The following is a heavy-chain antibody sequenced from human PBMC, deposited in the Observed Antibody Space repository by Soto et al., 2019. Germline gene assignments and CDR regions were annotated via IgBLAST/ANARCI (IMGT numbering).Heavy chain of an antibody. CDR1: GGSISSDSYY. D-gene: IGHD5-12*01. CDR3: ARDSPTLNYYGGYSNWLDP. V-gene: IGHV4-39*07. CDR2: ISYSGST. Sequence: PSETLSLTCTVSGGSISSDSYYWGWIRQSPEKGLEWIASISYSGSTYYNPTLKSRLIISVDTSKSQFSLKLSSVTAADTAVYYCARDSPTLNYYGGYSNWLDPWGQGTLVTVSS. J-gene: IGHJ5*02.